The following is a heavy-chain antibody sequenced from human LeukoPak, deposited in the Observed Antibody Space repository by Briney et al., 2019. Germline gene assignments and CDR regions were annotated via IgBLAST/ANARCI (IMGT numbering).Heavy chain of an antibody. Sequence: SETLSLTCTVSGGSISSSSYFWGWIRQPPGKGLEWIGSIFYSGSTYYNPSLNSRVTISIDTSKNQFSLRLSSVTAADTAVYYCTRQMNTVTADYWGQGTLVTVSS. D-gene: IGHD4-17*01. CDR1: GGSISSSSYF. CDR3: TRQMNTVTADY. J-gene: IGHJ4*02. V-gene: IGHV4-39*01. CDR2: IFYSGST.